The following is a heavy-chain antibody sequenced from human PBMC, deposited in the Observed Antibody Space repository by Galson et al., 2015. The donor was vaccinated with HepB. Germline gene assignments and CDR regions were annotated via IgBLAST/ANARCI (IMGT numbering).Heavy chain of an antibody. CDR3: ARRRGDCSGGNCYSTDY. CDR2: MNPNSGNT. Sequence: SVKVSCKASGCTFSSYAINWVRQTTGQGLEWMGWMNPNSGNTGYAEKFQGRVTMTRNTSISTAYMELSSLRSEDTAVYYCARRRGDCSGGNCYSTDYWGQGTLVTVSS. V-gene: IGHV1-8*02. D-gene: IGHD2-15*01. CDR1: GCTFSSYA. J-gene: IGHJ4*02.